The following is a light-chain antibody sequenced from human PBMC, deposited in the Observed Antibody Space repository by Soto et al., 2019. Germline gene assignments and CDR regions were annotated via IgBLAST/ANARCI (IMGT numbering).Light chain of an antibody. CDR1: QNISSY. CDR3: QQSYSTPFT. V-gene: IGKV1-39*01. J-gene: IGKJ3*01. CDR2: AAS. Sequence: DIQMTQSPSSQSASVGDRVTMTCRASQNISSYLNWYQQKPGKAPKLLIYAASSLQSGVPSRFSGSGSGTDFTLTISSLQPEDFATYYCQQSYSTPFTFGPGTKVDIK.